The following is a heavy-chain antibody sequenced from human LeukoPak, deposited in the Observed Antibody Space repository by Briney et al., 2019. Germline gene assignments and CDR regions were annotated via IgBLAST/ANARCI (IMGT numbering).Heavy chain of an antibody. D-gene: IGHD4-23*01. Sequence: PSETLSLTCSFSGGSISSCGYYWSWIRQHPGKGLEWIGYIYYSGSTYYNPSLKSRVTISGDTSMKHFSLMLSSLTAADTAVYYCAREINSRSERCFDYWGQGTLVTVSS. J-gene: IGHJ4*02. CDR2: IYYSGST. CDR3: AREINSRSERCFDY. V-gene: IGHV4-31*03. CDR1: GGSISSCGYY.